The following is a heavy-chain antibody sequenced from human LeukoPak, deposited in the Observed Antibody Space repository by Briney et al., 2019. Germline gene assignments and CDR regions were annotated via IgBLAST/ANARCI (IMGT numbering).Heavy chain of an antibody. V-gene: IGHV4-4*07. CDR3: ARDGIEVAGTGYFDY. Sequence: PSETLSLTCNVSGGSISSYYWSWIRQPAGKGLEWIGRINTSGTSNYNPSLRSRVTMSVDTSKNQFSLKLSSVTAADTAVYYCARDGIEVAGTGYFDYWDHGTLVTVSS. CDR2: INTSGTS. CDR1: GGSISSYY. J-gene: IGHJ4*01. D-gene: IGHD6-13*01.